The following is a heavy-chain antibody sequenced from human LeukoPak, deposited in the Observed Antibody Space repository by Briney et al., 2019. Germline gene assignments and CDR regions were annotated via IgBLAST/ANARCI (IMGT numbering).Heavy chain of an antibody. V-gene: IGHV3-23*01. Sequence: GGSLRLSCAASGFTFSSYAMSWVRQTSGKGLEWVSAISGSGGSTYYADSVEGRFTISRDNSNNTLYLQMNSLRAEDTAVYYCAKGKVSDSWGQGTLVTVSS. J-gene: IGHJ4*02. CDR2: ISGSGGST. D-gene: IGHD3-10*01. CDR3: AKGKVSDS. CDR1: GFTFSSYA.